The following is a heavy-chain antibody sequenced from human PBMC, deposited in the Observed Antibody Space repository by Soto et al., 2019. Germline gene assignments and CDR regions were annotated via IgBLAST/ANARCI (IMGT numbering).Heavy chain of an antibody. D-gene: IGHD4-17*01. V-gene: IGHV3-23*01. Sequence: GGSLRLSCAASGFTFSSYAMSWVRQAPGKGLEWVSAISGSGGSTYYADSVKGRFTISRDNSKNTLYLQMNSLRAEDTAVYYCAKSRDYGAYGARNYFDYWGQGTLVTVSS. CDR1: GFTFSSYA. J-gene: IGHJ4*02. CDR3: AKSRDYGAYGARNYFDY. CDR2: ISGSGGST.